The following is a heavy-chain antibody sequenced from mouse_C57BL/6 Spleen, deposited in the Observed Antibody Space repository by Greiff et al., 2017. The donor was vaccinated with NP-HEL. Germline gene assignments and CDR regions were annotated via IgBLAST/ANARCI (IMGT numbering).Heavy chain of an antibody. CDR2: ISSGGSYT. Sequence: EVQLVESGGDLVKPGGSLKLSCAASGFTFSSYGMSWVRQTPDKRLEWVATISSGGSYTYYPDSVKGRFTISRDKAKNTLYLQMSSLKSEDTAMYYCARHDGYYDDYWGQGTTLTVSS. D-gene: IGHD2-3*01. CDR1: GFTFSSYG. V-gene: IGHV5-6*01. CDR3: ARHDGYYDDY. J-gene: IGHJ2*01.